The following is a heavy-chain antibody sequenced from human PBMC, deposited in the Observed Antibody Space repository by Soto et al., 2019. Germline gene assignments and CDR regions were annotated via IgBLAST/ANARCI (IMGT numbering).Heavy chain of an antibody. V-gene: IGHV1-18*01. CDR1: GYTFTRYG. CDR2: INTYNGDK. J-gene: IGHJ6*02. D-gene: IGHD2-21*02. Sequence: QVELVQSGAEVKKPGASVKVSRKASGYTFTRYGISWVRQAPGQGLEWIGWINTYNGDKSYAQKLQGRVTMTTDTSTSTAYMELRSLRSDDTAVYYCARDEYGGDSGYAMDVWGQGTTVTFSS. CDR3: ARDEYGGDSGYAMDV.